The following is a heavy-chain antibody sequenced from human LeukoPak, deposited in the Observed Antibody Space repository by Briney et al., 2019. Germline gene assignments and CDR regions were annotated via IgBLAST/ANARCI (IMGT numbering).Heavy chain of an antibody. CDR3: ARVGNYDDWFDP. D-gene: IGHD3-3*01. CDR2: IYYSGST. J-gene: IGHJ5*02. Sequence: SETLSLTCTVSGGSISSYYWSWIRQPPGKGLEWIGYIYYSGSTNYNPSLKSRVTVSVDTSKNPFSLKLSSVTAADTAVYYCARVGNYDDWFDPWGQGTLVTVSS. V-gene: IGHV4-59*08. CDR1: GGSISSYY.